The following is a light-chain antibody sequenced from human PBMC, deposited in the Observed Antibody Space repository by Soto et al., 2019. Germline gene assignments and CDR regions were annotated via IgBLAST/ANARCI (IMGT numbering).Light chain of an antibody. V-gene: IGKV1-5*01. J-gene: IGKJ1*01. CDR2: DAS. CDR3: QQYKSFSWT. CDR1: QSISSW. Sequence: DIQMTQSPSTLSASVGDRVTITCRARQSISSWLAWYQQKPGKAPKLLIYDASSLESGVPSRFSGSGSGTEFTLTISSLQPDDFATYYCQQYKSFSWTVGQGTKVDIK.